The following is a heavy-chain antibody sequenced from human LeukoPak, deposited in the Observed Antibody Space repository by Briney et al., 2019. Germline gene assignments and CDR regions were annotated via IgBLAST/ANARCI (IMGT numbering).Heavy chain of an antibody. V-gene: IGHV3-15*01. J-gene: IGHJ4*02. CDR2: IKSNTDGGTT. CDR1: GFTFKTVW. D-gene: IGHD3-22*01. Sequence: GGSLRLSCAASGFTFKTVWMNWVRQAPGMGLEWVGRIKSNTDGGTTDYAAPVKGRFTISRDDSKDTLYLQMNSLKTEDTAVYYRTTENYYLAYWGQGTLVTVSS. CDR3: TTENYYLAY.